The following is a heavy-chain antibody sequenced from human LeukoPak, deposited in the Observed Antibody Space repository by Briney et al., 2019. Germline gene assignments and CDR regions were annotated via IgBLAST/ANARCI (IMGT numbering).Heavy chain of an antibody. CDR1: GGTFSSCA. CDR2: IIPIFGTA. CDR3: ARVTMWIAVAGTGWFDP. D-gene: IGHD6-19*01. Sequence: ASVKVSCKASGGTFSSCAISWVRQAPGQGLEWMGGIIPIFGTANYAQKFQGRVTITADESTSTAYMELSSLRSEDTAVYYCARVTMWIAVAGTGWFDPWGQGTLVTVSS. V-gene: IGHV1-69*13. J-gene: IGHJ5*02.